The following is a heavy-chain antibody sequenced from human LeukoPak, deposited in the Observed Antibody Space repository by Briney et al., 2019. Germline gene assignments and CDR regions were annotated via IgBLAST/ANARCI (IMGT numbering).Heavy chain of an antibody. D-gene: IGHD5-12*01. V-gene: IGHV1-69*05. J-gene: IGHJ4*02. CDR1: GGTFSSYA. CDR2: IIPIFGTA. Sequence: SVKVSCKASGGTFSSYAISWVRQAPGLGLEWMGGIIPIFGTANYAQKFQGRVTITTDESTSTAYMELSSLRSEDTAVYYCARVSSGYLAPFDYWGQGTLVTVSS. CDR3: ARVSSGYLAPFDY.